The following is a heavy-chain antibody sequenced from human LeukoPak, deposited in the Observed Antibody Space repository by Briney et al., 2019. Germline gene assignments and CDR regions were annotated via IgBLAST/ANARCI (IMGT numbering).Heavy chain of an antibody. J-gene: IGHJ6*02. V-gene: IGHV1-2*02. D-gene: IGHD2-2*01. CDR3: ARDHCTRTRYYEEDYHGIDV. CDR1: GYTFTGYY. CDR2: INPNSGGT. Sequence: GASVKVSCKTSGYTFTGYYIQWVRQAPGQGLEWMGWINPNSGGTNYAQKSQGRVTVTRDTSISTVYMEVSRLTSDDTAVYYCARDHCTRTRYYEEDYHGIDVWGQGTTVTVSS.